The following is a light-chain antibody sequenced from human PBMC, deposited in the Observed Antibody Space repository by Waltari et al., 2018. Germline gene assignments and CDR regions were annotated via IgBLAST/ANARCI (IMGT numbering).Light chain of an antibody. CDR2: INSDGSH. Sequence: QLVLTQSPSASASLGASVKLTCTLSSGHSSNVVAWLQQRPEKGPRYLMEINSDGSHSKGDEIPDRFSGSSSGAGRYLTISSLQSEDEADYFCQTGGHGTWVFGGGTKLTVL. V-gene: IGLV4-69*02. CDR1: SGHSSNV. J-gene: IGLJ3*02. CDR3: QTGGHGTWV.